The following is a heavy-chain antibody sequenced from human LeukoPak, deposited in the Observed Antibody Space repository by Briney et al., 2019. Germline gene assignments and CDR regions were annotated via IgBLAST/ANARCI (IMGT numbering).Heavy chain of an antibody. V-gene: IGHV3-21*01. Sequence: PGGSLRLSCAASGFTFSSYEMNWVRQAPGKGLEWVSSITSNTLYLHYADSVKGRFTISRDNAKNSLYLQMNSLRAEDTAVYYCARDFASVGAGVAGTVYWGQGTLVTVSS. D-gene: IGHD6-19*01. CDR3: ARDFASVGAGVAGTVY. CDR1: GFTFSSYE. CDR2: ITSNTLYL. J-gene: IGHJ4*02.